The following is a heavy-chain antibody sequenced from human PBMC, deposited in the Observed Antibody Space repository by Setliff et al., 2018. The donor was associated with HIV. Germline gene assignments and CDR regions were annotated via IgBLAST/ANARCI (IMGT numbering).Heavy chain of an antibody. CDR3: ASKVYCTNGVCLDAFDI. V-gene: IGHV1-2*06. J-gene: IGHJ3*02. CDR1: GYTFTGHY. Sequence: ASVKVSCKASGYTFTGHYIHWVRQAPGQGLEWMGRIIPNSGGTNYAQKFQGRVTMTRDTSISTAYMELSRLRSDDTAVYYCASKVYCTNGVCLDAFDIWGQGTKVTVSS. D-gene: IGHD2-8*01. CDR2: IIPNSGGT.